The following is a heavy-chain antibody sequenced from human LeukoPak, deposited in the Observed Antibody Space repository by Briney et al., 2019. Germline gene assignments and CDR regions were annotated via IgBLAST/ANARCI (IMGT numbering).Heavy chain of an antibody. J-gene: IGHJ3*02. CDR3: ANSGTTVGAFDI. D-gene: IGHD4-17*01. CDR2: LSSSSSYI. CDR1: GFTFNTYT. Sequence: GESLRLSCAASGFTFNTYTMNWVRQAPGKGLEWVSSLSSSSSYIYYADSVKGRFTISRDNAKNSLYLQMNSLRAEDTAVYYCANSGTTVGAFDIWGQGTMVTVSS. V-gene: IGHV3-21*01.